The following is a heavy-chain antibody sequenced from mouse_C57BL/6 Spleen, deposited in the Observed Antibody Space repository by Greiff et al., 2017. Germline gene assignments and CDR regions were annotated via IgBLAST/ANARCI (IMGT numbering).Heavy chain of an antibody. CDR3: ARRRDTYFDY. Sequence: QVQLKQPGAELVRPGSSVKLSCKASGYTFTSYWMDWVKQRPGQGLEWIGNIYPSDSETHYNQKFKDKATLTVDKSSSTAYMQLSSLTSEDSAVYYCARRRDTYFDYWGQGTTLTVSS. CDR2: IYPSDSET. CDR1: GYTFTSYW. D-gene: IGHD3-3*01. J-gene: IGHJ2*01. V-gene: IGHV1-61*01.